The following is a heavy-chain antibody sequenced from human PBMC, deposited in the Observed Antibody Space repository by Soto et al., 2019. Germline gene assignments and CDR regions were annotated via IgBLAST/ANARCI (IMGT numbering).Heavy chain of an antibody. D-gene: IGHD2-2*01. CDR1: GFTFSSYG. CDR2: ISSNGGST. V-gene: IGHV3-64*01. CDR3: ARVLSAASDY. Sequence: PGGSLRLSCAASGFTFSSYGMHWVRQAPGKGLEYVSAISSNGGSTYYANSVKGRFTISRDNSKNTLYLQMGSLRAEDMAVYYCARVLSAASDYWGRGTLVTVSS. J-gene: IGHJ4*02.